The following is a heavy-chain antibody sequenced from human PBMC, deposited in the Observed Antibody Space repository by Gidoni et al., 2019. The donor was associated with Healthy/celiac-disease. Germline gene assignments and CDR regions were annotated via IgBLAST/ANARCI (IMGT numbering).Heavy chain of an antibody. CDR1: GFTFSSYG. J-gene: IGHJ6*02. CDR2: ISYDGSNK. V-gene: IGHV3-30*18. CDR3: AKDLEIYCSGGSCYHYYYGMDV. D-gene: IGHD2-15*01. Sequence: QVQLVESGGGVVQPGRSLRLSCAASGFTFSSYGMHWVRQAPGKGLEWVAVISYDGSNKYYADSVKGRFTISRDNSKNTLYLQMNSLRAEDTAVYYCAKDLEIYCSGGSCYHYYYGMDVWGQGTTVTVSS.